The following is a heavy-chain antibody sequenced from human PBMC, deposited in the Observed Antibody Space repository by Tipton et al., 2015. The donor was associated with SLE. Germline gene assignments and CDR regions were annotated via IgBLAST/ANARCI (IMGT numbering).Heavy chain of an antibody. CDR3: ARGGRVGATRYYYYYYMDV. CDR2: INHSGST. CDR1: GGSFSGYY. D-gene: IGHD1-26*01. V-gene: IGHV4-34*01. J-gene: IGHJ6*03. Sequence: TLSLTCAVYGGSFSGYYWSWIRQPPGKGLEWIGEINHSGSTNYKPSLKSRVTISVDTSKNQFSLKLSSVTAADTAVYYCARGGRVGATRYYYYYYMDVWGKGTTVTVSS.